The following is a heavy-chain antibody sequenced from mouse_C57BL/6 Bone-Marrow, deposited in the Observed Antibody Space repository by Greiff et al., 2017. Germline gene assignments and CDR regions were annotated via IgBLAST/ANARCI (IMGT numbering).Heavy chain of an antibody. CDR3: ERVEFDGSSGDWYFDV. CDR1: GYTFTSYD. J-gene: IGHJ1*03. D-gene: IGHD1-1*01. V-gene: IGHV1-85*01. CDR2: IYPRDGST. Sequence: VQLQQSGPELVKPGASVKLSCKASGYTFTSYDINWVKQRPGQGLEWIGWIYPRDGSTKYNAKFKGKATLTVDTSSSTAYMELHSLTSEDSAVYFCERVEFDGSSGDWYFDVWGTGTTVTVSS.